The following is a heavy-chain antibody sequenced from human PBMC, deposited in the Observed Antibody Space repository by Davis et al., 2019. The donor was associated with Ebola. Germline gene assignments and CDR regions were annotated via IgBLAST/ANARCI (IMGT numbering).Heavy chain of an antibody. CDR3: AVLAGY. V-gene: IGHV4-59*11. J-gene: IGHJ4*02. CDR1: GGSIRSHY. CDR2: FFDSGST. D-gene: IGHD2/OR15-2a*01. Sequence: MPSETLSLTCAVSGGSIRSHYWRWIRQPPGKGLAWIGYFFDSGSTNYNPSLKGRATISLDTSNNQVSLKLTSVTAADTAVYYCAVLAGYWGQGTRVTVSS.